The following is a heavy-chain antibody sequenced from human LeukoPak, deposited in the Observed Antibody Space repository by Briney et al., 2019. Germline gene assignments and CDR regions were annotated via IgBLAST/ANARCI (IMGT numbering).Heavy chain of an antibody. D-gene: IGHD4-11*01. CDR1: GFTFSSYG. V-gene: IGHV3-30*18. J-gene: IGHJ4*02. Sequence: GRSLRLSCAASGFTFSSYGMHWVRQAPGKGLEWVALISYDGSNKYYADPVKGRFTISRDNSKNTLYLQMNSLRAEDTAVYYCAKNALWGTTVIGYFFDYWGQGTLVTVSS. CDR2: ISYDGSNK. CDR3: AKNALWGTTVIGYFFDY.